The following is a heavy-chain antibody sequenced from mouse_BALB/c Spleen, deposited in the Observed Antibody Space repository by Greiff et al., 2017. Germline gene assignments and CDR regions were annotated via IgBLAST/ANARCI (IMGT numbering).Heavy chain of an antibody. CDR1: GFSLTSYG. CDR2: IWAGGST. D-gene: IGHD1-3*01. V-gene: IGHV2-9*02. Sequence: VQRVESGPGLVAPSQSLSITCTVSGFSLTSYGVHWVRQPPGKGLEWLGVIWAGGSTNYNSALMSRLSISKDNSKSQVFLKMNSLQTDDTAMYYCARDKSRLAMDYWGQGTSVTVSS. CDR3: ARDKSRLAMDY. J-gene: IGHJ4*01.